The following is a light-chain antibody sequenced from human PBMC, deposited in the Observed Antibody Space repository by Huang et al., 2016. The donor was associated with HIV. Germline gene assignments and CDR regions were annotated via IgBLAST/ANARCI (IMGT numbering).Light chain of an antibody. Sequence: DIQLTQSPSTLSASVGDRLTTTFRASQNISSWLAWYQQKPGNALKLMIYKISSLESGVPSRFSGSGSGTKFTLPINSLQPDDIGTYYCQYGETFGQGSKVEVK. CDR1: QNISSW. V-gene: IGKV1-5*03. J-gene: IGKJ1*01. CDR2: KIS. CDR3: QYGET.